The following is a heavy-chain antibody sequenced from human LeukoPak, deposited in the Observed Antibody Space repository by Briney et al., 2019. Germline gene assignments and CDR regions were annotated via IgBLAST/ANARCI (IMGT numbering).Heavy chain of an antibody. CDR2: ISYDGSNK. CDR1: GFSFSNYG. D-gene: IGHD5-24*01. CDR3: AKEGKMATLPHGAFDI. J-gene: IGHJ3*02. V-gene: IGHV3-30*18. Sequence: PGGSLRLSCAASGFSFSNYGMHWVRQAPGKGLEWVAVISYDGSNKYYSDSVKGRFTISRDSSKSSLYLQMNSLRAEDTAVYYCAKEGKMATLPHGAFDIWGQGTMVTVSS.